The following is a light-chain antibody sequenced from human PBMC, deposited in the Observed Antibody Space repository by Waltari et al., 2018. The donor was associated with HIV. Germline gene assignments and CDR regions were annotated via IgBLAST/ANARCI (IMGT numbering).Light chain of an antibody. CDR3: SSYTSTSTLV. Sequence: QTAMTQPASVSGSPGQSITISCTGTSSDVGGYKYVSWYKQHPGKAPKLMIYEVNNRRSGVSNRFSGSKSGTSASLTISGLQAEDDADYYCSSYTSTSTLVFGGGTKRTVL. CDR1: SSDVGGYKY. V-gene: IGLV2-14*01. CDR2: EVN. J-gene: IGLJ3*02.